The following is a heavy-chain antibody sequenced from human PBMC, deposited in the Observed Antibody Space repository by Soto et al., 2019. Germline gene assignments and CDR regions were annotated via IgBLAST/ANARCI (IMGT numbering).Heavy chain of an antibody. D-gene: IGHD3-10*01. Sequence: KVTCKGCGGGFKIYASSWVQQAPGQGLEWMGGIIPIFGTAKYSQKFQGRVTITRDTSASTAYMELSSLRSEDTAVYYCAREAGSGYYGMDVWGQGTTVTVSS. CDR1: GGGFKIYA. CDR2: IIPIFGTA. V-gene: IGHV1-69*05. CDR3: AREAGSGYYGMDV. J-gene: IGHJ6*02.